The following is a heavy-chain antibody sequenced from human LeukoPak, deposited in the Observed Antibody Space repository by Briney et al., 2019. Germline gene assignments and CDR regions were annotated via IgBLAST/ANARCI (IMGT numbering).Heavy chain of an antibody. V-gene: IGHV3-23*01. D-gene: IGHD3-10*01. CDR3: AKGNAVRGVQNYYYSYMDA. Sequence: GGSLRLSCAASGFTFNNYGMSWVRQAPGKGLEWVSTISGRSGGTYYADSVKGRFTISRDNSKNTLYLQMDSLRAEDTAVYYCAKGNAVRGVQNYYYSYMDAWGKGTTVTISS. J-gene: IGHJ6*03. CDR1: GFTFNNYG. CDR2: ISGRSGGT.